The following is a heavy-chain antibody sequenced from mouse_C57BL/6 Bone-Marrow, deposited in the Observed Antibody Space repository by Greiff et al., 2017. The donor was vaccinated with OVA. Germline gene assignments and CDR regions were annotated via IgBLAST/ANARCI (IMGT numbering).Heavy chain of an antibody. J-gene: IGHJ3*01. CDR1: GFTFTDYY. Sequence: EVQLQQPGPVLVKPGPSVKISCKASGFTFTDYYMHWVKQSHGKSLEWIGLVHPYNGGTSYNQKFKGKATLTVDTSSSTAYMELNSLTSEDSAVYYGARSDSRCGAWFAYWGQGTLVTVSA. CDR2: VHPYNGGT. D-gene: IGHD1-1*01. V-gene: IGHV1-36*01. CDR3: ARSDSRCGAWFAY.